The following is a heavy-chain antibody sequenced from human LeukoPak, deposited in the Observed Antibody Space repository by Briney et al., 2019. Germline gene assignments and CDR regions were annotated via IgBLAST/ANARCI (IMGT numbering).Heavy chain of an antibody. CDR2: IYTSGST. J-gene: IGHJ6*03. CDR1: GGSISSYY. CDR3: ARDQGPGGYYYMDV. V-gene: IGHV4-4*07. D-gene: IGHD1-1*01. Sequence: SETLSLTCTVSGGSISSYYWSWIRQPAGKGLEWIGRIYTSGSTNYNPSLKSRVTMSVDTSKNQFSLKLSSVTAADTAVYYCARDQGPGGYYYMDVWGKGTTVTVSS.